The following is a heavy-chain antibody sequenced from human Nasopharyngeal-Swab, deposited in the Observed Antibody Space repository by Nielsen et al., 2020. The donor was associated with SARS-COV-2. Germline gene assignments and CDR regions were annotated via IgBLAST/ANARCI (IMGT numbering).Heavy chain of an antibody. CDR2: ISGSGGST. D-gene: IGHD3-3*01. V-gene: IGHV3-23*01. CDR3: AKDETYYDFWSGYFRLFDP. Sequence: WIRQPPGKGLEWVSAISGSGGSTYYADSVKGRFTISRDNSKNTLYLQMDSLRAEDTAVYYCAKDETYYDFWSGYFRLFDPWGQGTLVTVSS. J-gene: IGHJ5*02.